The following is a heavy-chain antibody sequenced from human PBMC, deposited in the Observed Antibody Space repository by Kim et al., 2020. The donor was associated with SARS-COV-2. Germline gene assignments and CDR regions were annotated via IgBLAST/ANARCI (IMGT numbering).Heavy chain of an antibody. Sequence: GGSLRLSCAASGFTFSSYAMHWVRQAPGKGLEWVAVISYDGSNKYYADSVKGRFTISRDNSKNTLYLQMNSLRAEDTAVYYCARGYRCSSTSCYAWYYY. D-gene: IGHD2-2*01. J-gene: IGHJ6*01. CDR1: GFTFSSYA. CDR3: ARGYRCSSTSCYAWYYY. CDR2: ISYDGSNK. V-gene: IGHV3-30*04.